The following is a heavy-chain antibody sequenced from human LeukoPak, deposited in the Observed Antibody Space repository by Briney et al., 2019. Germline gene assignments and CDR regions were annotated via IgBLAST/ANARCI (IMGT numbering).Heavy chain of an antibody. Sequence: GASVKVSCKASGYTFTSYGISWVRQAPGQGLEWMVWISAYNGNTNYAQKLQGRVTMTTDTSTSTAYMELRSLRSDVTAVYYCARTPQFGVVIIYWFDPWGQGTLVTVSS. V-gene: IGHV1-18*01. CDR2: ISAYNGNT. D-gene: IGHD3-3*01. CDR3: ARTPQFGVVIIYWFDP. CDR1: GYTFTSYG. J-gene: IGHJ5*02.